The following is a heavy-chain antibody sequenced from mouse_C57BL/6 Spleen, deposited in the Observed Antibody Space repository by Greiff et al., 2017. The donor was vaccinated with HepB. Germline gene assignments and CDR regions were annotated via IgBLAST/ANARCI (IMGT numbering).Heavy chain of an antibody. D-gene: IGHD4-1*01. Sequence: QVQLQQPGAELVRPGSSVKLSCKASGYTFTSYWMDWVKQRPGQGLEWIGNIYPSDSETHYNQKFKDKATLTVDKSSSTAYMQLSSLTSEDSAVYYGARNWAHYAMDYWGQGTSVTVSS. CDR2: IYPSDSET. V-gene: IGHV1-61*01. CDR3: ARNWAHYAMDY. CDR1: GYTFTSYW. J-gene: IGHJ4*01.